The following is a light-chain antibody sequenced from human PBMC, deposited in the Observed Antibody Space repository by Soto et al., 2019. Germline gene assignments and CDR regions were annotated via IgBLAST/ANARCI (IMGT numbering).Light chain of an antibody. J-gene: IGLJ3*02. V-gene: IGLV2-14*01. CDR2: EVS. CDR3: TSYSRYRVLV. Sequence: QSVLTQPASGSGSLGQSITISGTGTSSDIGGYKYVSCYQQHPGKAPKLIIFEVSNRPSGVSDRFSGSNSGNTASLTISGLQAEDEADYYCTSYSRYRVLVFGGGTKVTVL. CDR1: SSDIGGYKY.